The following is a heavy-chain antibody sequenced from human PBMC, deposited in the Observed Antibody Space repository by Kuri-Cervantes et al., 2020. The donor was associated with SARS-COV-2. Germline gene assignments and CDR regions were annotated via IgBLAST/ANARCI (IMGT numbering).Heavy chain of an antibody. CDR2: ISFDGRNT. Sequence: GGSLRLSCEASGXXXSEYAMDWVRQAPGKGLEWXAIISFDGRNTKFADSVEGRFTISRDNSKNVVYLQMNGLRIEDTAEYFCAXXPWRADISXXRRPFDHWGQGTLVTVSS. J-gene: IGHJ4*02. V-gene: IGHV3-30*14. D-gene: IGHD1-1*01. CDR3: AXXPWRADISXXRRPFDH. CDR1: GXXXSEYA.